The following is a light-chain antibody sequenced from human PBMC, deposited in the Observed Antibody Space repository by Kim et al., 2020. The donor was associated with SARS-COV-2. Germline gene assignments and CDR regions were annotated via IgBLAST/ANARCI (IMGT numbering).Light chain of an antibody. Sequence: DIQMTQSPSTLSASVGDRVTISCRASQSVSGWLAWYQQKPGRAPKVLIYDAFNLESGVPSRFSGSGSGTEFTLTISSLWPDDFATYYCQQYDSYPWTFGQGTKVDIK. CDR1: QSVSGW. V-gene: IGKV1-5*01. CDR3: QQYDSYPWT. CDR2: DAF. J-gene: IGKJ1*01.